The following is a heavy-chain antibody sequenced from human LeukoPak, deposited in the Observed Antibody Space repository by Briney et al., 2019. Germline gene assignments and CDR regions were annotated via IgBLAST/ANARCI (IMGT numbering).Heavy chain of an antibody. CDR1: GFTFSSYW. D-gene: IGHD3-10*01. Sequence: GRSLRLSCAASGFTFSSYWMSWVRQAPGKGLEWVADIKQDGSEKYYVDPVKGRFTISRDNAKNSLYLQMNSLRAEDTAVYYCARDSYYGSDPYFDYWGQGTLVTVSS. V-gene: IGHV3-7*04. J-gene: IGHJ4*02. CDR3: ARDSYYGSDPYFDY. CDR2: IKQDGSEK.